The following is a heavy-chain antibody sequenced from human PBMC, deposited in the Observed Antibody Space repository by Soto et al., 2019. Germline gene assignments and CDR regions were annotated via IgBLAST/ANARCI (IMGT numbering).Heavy chain of an antibody. Sequence: QITLKESGPTLVKPTQXLTLTCTFSGFSLSTSGVGVGWIRQPPGKALEWLALIYWDDDKRYSPSLKSRLTITKDTSKNQVVLTMTNMDPVDTATYYCAHRPSYCSGGSCYSGFDYWGQGTLVTVSS. CDR3: AHRPSYCSGGSCYSGFDY. CDR1: GFSLSTSGVG. CDR2: IYWDDDK. V-gene: IGHV2-5*02. D-gene: IGHD2-15*01. J-gene: IGHJ4*02.